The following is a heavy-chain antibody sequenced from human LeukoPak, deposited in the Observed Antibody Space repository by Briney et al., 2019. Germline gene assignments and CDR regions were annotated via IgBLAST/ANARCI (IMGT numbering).Heavy chain of an antibody. CDR1: GFTFNTYG. Sequence: GGSLRLSCAVSGFTFNTYGMSRVRQAPGMGLEWVSGISGSGATYYADSVKGRFTISRDNSKNTLFLQMSSLRAEDTAVYYCAKDGGLWVSAHWGDSWGRGTLVTVSS. CDR3: AKDGGLWVSAHWGDS. J-gene: IGHJ4*02. V-gene: IGHV3-23*01. CDR2: ISGSGAT. D-gene: IGHD7-27*01.